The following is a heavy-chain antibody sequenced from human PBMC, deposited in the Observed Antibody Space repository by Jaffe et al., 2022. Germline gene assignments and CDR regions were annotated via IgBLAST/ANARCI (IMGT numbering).Heavy chain of an antibody. V-gene: IGHV3-23*01. CDR1: GFTFSSYA. CDR2: ISGSGGST. J-gene: IGHJ4*02. D-gene: IGHD2-2*01. Sequence: EVQLLESGGGLVQPGGSLRLSCAASGFTFSSYAMSWVRQAPGKGLEWVSAISGSGGSTYYADSVKGRFTISRDNSKNTLYLQMNSLRAEDTAVYYCAKDPWSRKYGLVVVPAAILTPYYFDYWGQGTLVTVSS. CDR3: AKDPWSRKYGLVVVPAAILTPYYFDY.